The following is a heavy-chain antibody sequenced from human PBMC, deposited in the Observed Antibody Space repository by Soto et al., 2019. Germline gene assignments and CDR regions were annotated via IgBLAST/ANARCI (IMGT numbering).Heavy chain of an antibody. J-gene: IGHJ5*02. V-gene: IGHV1-18*01. CDR2: VRGDNGHT. D-gene: IGHD2-15*01. Sequence: QVQLVQSGAEVKKPGASVKVSCKASGYTFTTHGISWVRQVPGQGLEWMGWVRGDNGHTNYAQRLQGRVTMTTDTSTNKAYMELRSLRSDDTAVYYCARDLGYCRSGTCYREWFDPWGQGTLVTVSS. CDR3: ARDLGYCRSGTCYREWFDP. CDR1: GYTFTTHG.